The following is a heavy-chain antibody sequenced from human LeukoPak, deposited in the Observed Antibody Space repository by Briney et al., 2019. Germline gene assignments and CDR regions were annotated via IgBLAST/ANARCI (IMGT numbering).Heavy chain of an antibody. CDR2: INHSGST. CDR3: ARGSSSIAARKVDY. CDR1: GGSFSGYY. V-gene: IGHV4-34*01. J-gene: IGHJ4*02. D-gene: IGHD6-6*01. Sequence: SETLSLTCAVYGGSFSGYYWSWIRQPPGKGLEWIGEINHSGSTNYNPSLKSRVTISVDPYKHQFSLKPSCVTAADTAVYYCARGSSSIAARKVDYWGQGTLVTVSS.